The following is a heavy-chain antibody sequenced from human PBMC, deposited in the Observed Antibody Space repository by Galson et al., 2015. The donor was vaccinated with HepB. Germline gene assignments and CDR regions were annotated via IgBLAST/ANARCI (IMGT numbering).Heavy chain of an antibody. J-gene: IGHJ5*02. CDR1: GYTFTGYY. V-gene: IGHV1-2*06. CDR2: INPNSGGT. D-gene: IGHD6-19*01. CDR3: ARDRRIAVAFFPGIQENNWFDP. Sequence: SVKVSCKASGYTFTGYYMHWVRQAPGQGLEWMGRINPNSGGTNYAQKFQGRVTMTRDTSISTAYMELSRLRSDDTAVYYCARDRRIAVAFFPGIQENNWFDPWGQGTLITVSS.